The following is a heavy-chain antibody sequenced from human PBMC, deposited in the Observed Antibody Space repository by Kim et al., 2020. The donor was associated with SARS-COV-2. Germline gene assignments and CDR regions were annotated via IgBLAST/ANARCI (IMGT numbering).Heavy chain of an antibody. CDR1: GGSISISGYY. Sequence: SETLSLTCTVSGGSISISGYYWGWIRQPPGKGLEWIGSIYYSGSTYYNPSLKSRVTISVDTSKNQFSLKLSSVTAADTAGYYCVRDSRNCGGDCFRYYYYYGMDVWGQGTTVTVSS. V-gene: IGHV4-39*07. D-gene: IGHD2-21*02. CDR3: VRDSRNCGGDCFRYYYYYGMDV. J-gene: IGHJ6*02. CDR2: IYYSGST.